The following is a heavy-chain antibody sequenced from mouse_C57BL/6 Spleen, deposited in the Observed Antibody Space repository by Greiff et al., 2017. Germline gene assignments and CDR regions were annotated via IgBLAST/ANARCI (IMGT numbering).Heavy chain of an antibody. J-gene: IGHJ4*01. D-gene: IGHD1-1*01. CDR3: ARNGPTVVHYYAMDY. CDR1: GFSLTSYA. V-gene: IGHV2-9-1*01. CDR2: IWTGGGT. Sequence: VHLVESGPGLVAPSQSLSITCTVSGFSLTSYAISWVRQPPGKGLEWLGVIWTGGGTNYNSALKSRLSISKDNSKSQVFLKMNSLPTDDTARYYCARNGPTVVHYYAMDYWGQGTSVTVSS.